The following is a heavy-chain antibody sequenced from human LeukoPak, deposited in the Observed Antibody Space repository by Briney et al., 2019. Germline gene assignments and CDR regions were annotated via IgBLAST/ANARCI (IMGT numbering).Heavy chain of an antibody. CDR3: ARVDDYAYYYYYMDV. Sequence: PSETLSLTCTVSGYSISSGYYWGWIRQPPGKGLEWIGSIYHSGSTYYNPSRKRRVTISVDTSKNHFSLKLSSVTAADTAVYYCARVDDYAYYYYYMDVWGKGTTVTVSS. D-gene: IGHD4-17*01. V-gene: IGHV4-38-2*02. J-gene: IGHJ6*03. CDR1: GYSISSGYY. CDR2: IYHSGST.